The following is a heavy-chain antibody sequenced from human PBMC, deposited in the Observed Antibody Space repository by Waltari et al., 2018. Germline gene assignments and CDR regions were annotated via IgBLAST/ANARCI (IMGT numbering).Heavy chain of an antibody. Sequence: QVQLQESGPRLVKPSETLSLSCAVSGYSISRGWYWVWMRHLPGQGREWIGSLYGTVTTSYSPSLQSRVTISSDTSTNNFYLNLTSVTAADTATYYCTRRMMTAIAGGGASDVWGQGTLVTVSS. CDR1: GYSISRGWY. CDR3: TRRMMTAIAGGGASDV. V-gene: IGHV4-38-2*01. J-gene: IGHJ3*01. D-gene: IGHD2-21*01. CDR2: LYGTVTT.